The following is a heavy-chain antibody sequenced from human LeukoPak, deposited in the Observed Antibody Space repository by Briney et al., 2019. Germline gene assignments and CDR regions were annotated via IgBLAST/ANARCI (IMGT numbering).Heavy chain of an antibody. J-gene: IGHJ4*02. CDR1: GGSISGSSYY. CDR3: ARHKRPARYSSGWYMDY. D-gene: IGHD6-19*01. V-gene: IGHV4-39*01. Sequence: SETLSLTCTVSGGSISGSSYYWGWIRQPPGKGLEWIGSIYYSGSTYYNPSLKSRVTISVDTPKNQFSLKLSSVTAADTAVYYCARHKRPARYSSGWYMDYWGQGTLVTVSS. CDR2: IYYSGST.